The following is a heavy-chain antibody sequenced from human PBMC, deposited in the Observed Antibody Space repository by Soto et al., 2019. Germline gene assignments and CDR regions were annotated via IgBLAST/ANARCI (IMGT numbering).Heavy chain of an antibody. J-gene: IGHJ5*02. CDR2: SNAGNGNT. D-gene: IGHD2-2*01. CDR3: AREWGQRVPAAPYTWFDP. CDR1: GYTFTSYA. V-gene: IGHV1-3*01. Sequence: QVQLVQSGAEVKKPGASVKVSCKASGYTFTSYAMHWVRQAPGQRLEWMGWSNAGNGNTKYSQKFQGRVTITRDTSASTAYMELSSLRSEDTAVYYCAREWGQRVPAAPYTWFDPWGQGTLVTVSS.